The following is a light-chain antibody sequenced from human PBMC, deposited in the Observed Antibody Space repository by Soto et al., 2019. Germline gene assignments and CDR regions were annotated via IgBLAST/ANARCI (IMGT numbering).Light chain of an antibody. J-gene: IGKJ4*01. V-gene: IGKV1-5*03. Sequence: DIQMTQSPSTLSASEGDRVTITCRASQSISDWLAWYQQKPGKAPKLLIYKASSLKSGVPSRFSGSGSGTEFTLTISSLQPDDFAAYYCQQYNSYPLTFGGGTKVEIK. CDR3: QQYNSYPLT. CDR1: QSISDW. CDR2: KAS.